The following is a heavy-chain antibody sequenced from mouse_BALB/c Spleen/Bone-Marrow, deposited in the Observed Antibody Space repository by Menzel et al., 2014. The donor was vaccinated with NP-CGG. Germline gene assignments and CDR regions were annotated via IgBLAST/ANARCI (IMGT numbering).Heavy chain of an antibody. Sequence: EVKLVESGGGLVQPGGSLKLSCAASGFDFSGFWMGWVRQAPGKGLEWIGEINPDSSTINYTPSLKDKFIISRDNAKNTLYLQMSKVKSEDTALYYCGILGYYRGFAYDGQGTLVTLSA. J-gene: IGHJ3*01. D-gene: IGHD2-3*01. CDR3: GILGYYRGFAY. V-gene: IGHV4-1*02. CDR1: GFDFSGFW. CDR2: INPDSSTI.